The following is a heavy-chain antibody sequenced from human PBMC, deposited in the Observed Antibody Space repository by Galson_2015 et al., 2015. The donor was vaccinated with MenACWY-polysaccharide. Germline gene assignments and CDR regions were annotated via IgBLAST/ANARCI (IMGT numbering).Heavy chain of an antibody. CDR2: ISGSGSNT. V-gene: IGHV3-23*01. CDR3: ARDEGRSGSYGWFDP. CDR1: GFTFLNYA. D-gene: IGHD3-16*01. J-gene: IGHJ5*02. Sequence: LRLSCAASGFTFLNYAMNWVRQAPGKGLEWVSSISGSGSNTYYADSVKGRFTISRDNSKNTLYLQMNSLKVEDTAVYHCARDEGRSGSYGWFDPWGQGTLVTVSS.